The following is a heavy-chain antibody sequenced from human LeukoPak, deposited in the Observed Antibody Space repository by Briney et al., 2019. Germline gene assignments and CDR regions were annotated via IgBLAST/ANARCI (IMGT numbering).Heavy chain of an antibody. CDR2: INHSGST. J-gene: IGHJ4*02. V-gene: IGHV4-34*01. D-gene: IGHD1-26*01. CDR3: ARDSGSYIGFDY. Sequence: SETLSLTCAVYGGSFSGYYWSWIRQPPGKGLEWIGEINHSGSTNYNPSLKSRVTISVDTSKNQFSLKLSSVTAADTAVYYCARDSGSYIGFDYWGQGTLVTVSS. CDR1: GGSFSGYY.